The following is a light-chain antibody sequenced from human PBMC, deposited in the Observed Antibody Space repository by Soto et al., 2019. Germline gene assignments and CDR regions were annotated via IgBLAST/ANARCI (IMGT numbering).Light chain of an antibody. J-gene: IGLJ2*01. CDR2: DVS. CDR1: SSDIGGYNY. Sequence: QSVLTQPASVSGSPGQSITISCTGTSSDIGGYNYVSWYQQHPGEAPKLLIYDVSHRPSGVSNRFSGSKSGNTASLTISGLQAEDEADYYCSSYTNSSTPHVVFGGGTKVTVL. CDR3: SSYTNSSTPHVV. V-gene: IGLV2-14*01.